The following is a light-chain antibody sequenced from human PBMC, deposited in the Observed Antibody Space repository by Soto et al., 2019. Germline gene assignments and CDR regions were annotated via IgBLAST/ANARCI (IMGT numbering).Light chain of an antibody. CDR2: DVS. Sequence: IVLTQSPATLSLSPVERATLSCMASQSVSNYLIWYQQKPGQAPRLLIYDVSNRATGIPARFSGSGSGTDFTLTISSLEPEDFAVYYCQQRSNWPRTFGQGTKVDIK. CDR1: QSVSNY. J-gene: IGKJ1*01. CDR3: QQRSNWPRT. V-gene: IGKV3-11*01.